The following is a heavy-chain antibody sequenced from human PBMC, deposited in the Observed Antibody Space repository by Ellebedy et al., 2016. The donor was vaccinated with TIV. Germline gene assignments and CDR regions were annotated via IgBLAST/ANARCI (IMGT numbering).Heavy chain of an antibody. Sequence: GSLRLXXAVYGGSFSGYYWGWIRQPPGKGLEWIGSIYYSGSTYYNPSLKSRVTISVDKSKNQFSLKLSSVTAADTAVYYCARDWGDYYGMDVWGQGTTVTVSS. CDR3: ARDWGDYYGMDV. CDR2: IYYSGST. D-gene: IGHD3-16*01. CDR1: GGSFSGYY. J-gene: IGHJ6*02. V-gene: IGHV4-34*11.